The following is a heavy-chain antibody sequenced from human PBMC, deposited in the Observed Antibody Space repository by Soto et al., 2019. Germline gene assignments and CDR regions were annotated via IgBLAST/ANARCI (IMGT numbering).Heavy chain of an antibody. CDR1: GFTFSSYE. J-gene: IGHJ6*02. Sequence: PGGSLRLSCAASGFTFSSYEMNWVRQAPGKGLEWVSYISSSGSTIYYADSVKGRFTISRDNAKNSLYLQMNSLRAEDTAVYYCARAPNLDYYYYYGMDVWGQGTTVTVS. CDR3: ARAPNLDYYYYYGMDV. V-gene: IGHV3-48*03. CDR2: ISSSGSTI.